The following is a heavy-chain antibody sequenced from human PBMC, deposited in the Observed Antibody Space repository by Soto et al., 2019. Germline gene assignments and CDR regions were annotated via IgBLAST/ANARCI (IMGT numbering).Heavy chain of an antibody. CDR3: ARHPVDTAMVPSYYSGMDV. CDR2: IDPSDSYT. V-gene: IGHV5-10-1*01. CDR1: GYSFTSYW. Sequence: GESLKISCKGSGYSFTSYWISWVRQMPGKGLEWMGRIDPSDSYTNYSPSFQGHVTISADKSISTAYLQWSSLKASDTAMYYCARHPVDTAMVPSYYSGMDVWGQGTTVTVSS. D-gene: IGHD5-18*01. J-gene: IGHJ6*02.